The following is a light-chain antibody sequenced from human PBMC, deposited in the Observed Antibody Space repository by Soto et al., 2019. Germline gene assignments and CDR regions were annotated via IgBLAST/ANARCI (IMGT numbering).Light chain of an antibody. Sequence: QSVLTQPASVSGSPGQSITVSCTGASSDVGGYNYVSWYQQHPGKAPKLMIYDVSNRPSGVSNRFSGPKSGNTASLTISGLQAEDEADYYCSSYTSSSTPDVFGTGTQLTVL. CDR3: SSYTSSSTPDV. J-gene: IGLJ1*01. V-gene: IGLV2-14*01. CDR1: SSDVGGYNY. CDR2: DVS.